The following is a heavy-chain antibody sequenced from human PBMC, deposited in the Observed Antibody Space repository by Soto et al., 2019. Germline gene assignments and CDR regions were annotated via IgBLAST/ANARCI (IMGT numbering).Heavy chain of an antibody. CDR2: IWNAGNNK. J-gene: IGHJ4*02. CDR3: ARGPDYSSFGYFDY. Sequence: QVQLVESEGGVVQPGRSLRLSCAASGFTFSSHAMNWVRQAPGKGLEWVALIWNAGNNKYYADAGSVKGRFTISRDNSRNTLYLEMNSVRADDTGVYYCARGPDYSSFGYFDYWGQGTLVTVSS. CDR1: GFTFSSHA. D-gene: IGHD4-4*01. V-gene: IGHV3-33*01.